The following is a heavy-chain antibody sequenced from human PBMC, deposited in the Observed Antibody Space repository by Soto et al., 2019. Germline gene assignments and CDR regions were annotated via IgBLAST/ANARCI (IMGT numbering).Heavy chain of an antibody. CDR3: AKESYDILTGSYRAKFDY. CDR2: ISGSGGST. D-gene: IGHD3-9*01. J-gene: IGHJ4*02. V-gene: IGHV3-23*01. Sequence: GPLRLSCAASGFTFSSYAMSWVRQAPGKGLEWVSAISGSGGSTYYADSVTGRFTISRDNSKNTLYLQRNSLRAEDTAVYYCAKESYDILTGSYRAKFDYWGEGTMVT. CDR1: GFTFSSYA.